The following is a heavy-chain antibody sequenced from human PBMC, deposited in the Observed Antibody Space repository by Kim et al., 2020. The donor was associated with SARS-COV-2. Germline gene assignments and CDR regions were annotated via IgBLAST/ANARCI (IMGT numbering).Heavy chain of an antibody. D-gene: IGHD6-19*01. V-gene: IGHV4-39*02. J-gene: IGHJ6*01. CDR3: AREHTLIAVAGLYYYYGKDV. CDR1: GGSISSSSYY. CDR2: IYYSGST. Sequence: SETLSLTCTVSGGSISSSSYYWGWIRQPPGKGLEWIGSIYYSGSTYYNPSLKSRVTISVDTSKNQFSLKLSPVTAADTAVYYCAREHTLIAVAGLYYYYGKDVWGPGTTVTVSS.